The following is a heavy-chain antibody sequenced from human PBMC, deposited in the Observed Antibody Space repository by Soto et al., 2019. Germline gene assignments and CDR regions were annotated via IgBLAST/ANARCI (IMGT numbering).Heavy chain of an antibody. Sequence: SETLSLTCAVSCGSISSGGYSWSWIRQPPGKGLEWIGYIYHSGSTFYNPSLKSRVTISIDKSKNQFSLKLGSVTAADTAVYYCARRTYESGWRHYFDYWGQGTLVTVSS. CDR3: ARRTYESGWRHYFDY. CDR1: CGSISSGGYS. CDR2: IYHSGST. D-gene: IGHD6-19*01. J-gene: IGHJ4*02. V-gene: IGHV4-30-2*01.